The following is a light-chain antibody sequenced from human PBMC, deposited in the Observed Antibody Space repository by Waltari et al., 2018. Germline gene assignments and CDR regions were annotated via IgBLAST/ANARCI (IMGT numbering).Light chain of an antibody. V-gene: IGKV1D-16*01. J-gene: IGKJ4*01. CDR2: GAS. CDR3: RQYYSYPLT. CDR1: QGIGTR. Sequence: DIQMTQSPSSLSESVGDTVTITCRASQGIGTRLAWYQQKSENVPKSLIYGASSLQSGVPSRFSGSGSGTDFTLTISSLQPEDFATYYCRQYYSYPLTFGGGTKVEIK.